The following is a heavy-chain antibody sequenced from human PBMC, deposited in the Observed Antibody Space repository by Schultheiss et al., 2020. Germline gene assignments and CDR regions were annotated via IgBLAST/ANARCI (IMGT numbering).Heavy chain of an antibody. CDR3: ARATYYDFWSGSANWFDP. V-gene: IGHV5-10-1*04. J-gene: IGHJ5*02. CDR2: IDPSDSYT. Sequence: GESLKIACKGSGYTFSTYWIGWVRQMPGKGLEWMGRIDPSDSYTHYNPSFQGQVTISADKSISTAYLQWSSLKASDTAMYYCARATYYDFWSGSANWFDPWGQGTLVTVSA. D-gene: IGHD3-3*01. CDR1: GYTFSTYW.